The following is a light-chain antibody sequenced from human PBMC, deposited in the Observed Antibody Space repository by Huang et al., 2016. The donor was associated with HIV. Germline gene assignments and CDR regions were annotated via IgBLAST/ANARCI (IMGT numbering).Light chain of an antibody. Sequence: DIQMTQSPSSLSPSVGDRVTITCRANQGISNSLAWYQQKPGKAPKLLLHSTSRLESGVPSRLSGSGSGTDYTLTISSLQPEDFATYYCQQYYSTPTFGQGTKVEIK. V-gene: IGKV1-NL1*01. J-gene: IGKJ1*01. CDR2: STS. CDR1: QGISNS. CDR3: QQYYSTPT.